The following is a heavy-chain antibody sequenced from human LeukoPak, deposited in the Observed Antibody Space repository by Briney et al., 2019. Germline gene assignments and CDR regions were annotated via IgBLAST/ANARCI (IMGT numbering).Heavy chain of an antibody. CDR3: ARQGVEYYYDSSGCDY. D-gene: IGHD3-22*01. CDR2: IYYSGRT. J-gene: IGHJ4*02. Sequence: SETLSLTCTASGDSISNYYWSWIRQPPGKGLEWIGNIYYSGRTNYNPSLKSRVTISVDTSKNQFSLKLSSVTAADTAVYYCARQGVEYYYDSSGCDYWGQGTLVTVS. CDR1: GDSISNYY. V-gene: IGHV4-59*08.